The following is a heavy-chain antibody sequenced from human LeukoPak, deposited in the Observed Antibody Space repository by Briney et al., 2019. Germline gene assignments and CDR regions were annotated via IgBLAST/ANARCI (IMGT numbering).Heavy chain of an antibody. J-gene: IGHJ6*03. V-gene: IGHV3-23*01. D-gene: IGHD3-22*01. CDR2: ISGSGGST. CDR3: AKTGDYYDSSGYYYYYYMDV. CDR1: GFTFSSYW. Sequence: GGSLRLSCAASGFTFSSYWMSWVRQAPGKGLEWVSAISGSGGSTYYADSVKGRFTISRDNSKNTLYLQMNSLRAEDTAVYYCAKTGDYYDSSGYYYYYYMDVWGKGTTVTVSS.